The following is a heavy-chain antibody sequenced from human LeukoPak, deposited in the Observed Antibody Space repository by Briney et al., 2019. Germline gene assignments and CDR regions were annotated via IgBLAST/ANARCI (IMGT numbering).Heavy chain of an antibody. D-gene: IGHD3-22*01. CDR1: GFTFSSYS. J-gene: IGHJ4*02. Sequence: GSLRLSCAASGFTFSSYSMNWVRQAPGKGLEWVSSISSSSSYIYYADSVKGRFTISRDNAKNSLYLQMNSLRAEDTAVYYWARRGGYYYDSSGYDYWGQGTLVTVSS. CDR2: ISSSSSYI. V-gene: IGHV3-21*01. CDR3: ARRGGYYYDSSGYDY.